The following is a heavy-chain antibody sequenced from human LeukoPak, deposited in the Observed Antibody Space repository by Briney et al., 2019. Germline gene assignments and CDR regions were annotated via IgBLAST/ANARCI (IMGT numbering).Heavy chain of an antibody. D-gene: IGHD3-16*02. CDR1: GSSISSSSYY. Sequence: SETLSLTCTVSGSSISSSSYYWGWIRQPPGKGLEWIGSIYYSGSTYYNPSLKSRVTISVDTSKNQFSLKLSSVTAADTAVYYCARAWDPIMITFGGVIADWGQGTLVTVSS. J-gene: IGHJ1*01. CDR3: ARAWDPIMITFGGVIAD. V-gene: IGHV4-39*07. CDR2: IYYSGST.